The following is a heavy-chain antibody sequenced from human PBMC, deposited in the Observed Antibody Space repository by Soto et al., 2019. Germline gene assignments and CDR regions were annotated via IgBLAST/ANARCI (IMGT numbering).Heavy chain of an antibody. CDR1: GGSISSRNYY. V-gene: IGHV4-39*01. CDR3: ARQADFWSGGGGFDP. D-gene: IGHD3-3*01. CDR2: IYYNGFT. J-gene: IGHJ5*02. Sequence: QLQLQESGPGLVKPLETLSLICTVSGGSISSRNYYWGWIRQPPVKGLEWIGSIYYNGFTYYNPSLKSRVTISVDTSKNQFSLRLNSVTAADPAVYYCARQADFWSGGGGFDPWGQGTLVTVSS.